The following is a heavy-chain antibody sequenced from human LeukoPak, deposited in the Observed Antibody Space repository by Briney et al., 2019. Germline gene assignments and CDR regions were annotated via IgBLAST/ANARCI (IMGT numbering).Heavy chain of an antibody. V-gene: IGHV3-23*01. CDR1: GFTFSSYA. CDR3: ANSYSSSWYFGNYFDY. Sequence: GGSLRLSCAASGFTFSSYAMGWVRQAPGKGLEWVSAISGSGGSTYYADSVKGRFTISRDNSKNTLYLQMNSLRAEDTAVYYCANSYSSSWYFGNYFDYWGQGTLVTVSS. D-gene: IGHD6-13*01. J-gene: IGHJ4*02. CDR2: ISGSGGST.